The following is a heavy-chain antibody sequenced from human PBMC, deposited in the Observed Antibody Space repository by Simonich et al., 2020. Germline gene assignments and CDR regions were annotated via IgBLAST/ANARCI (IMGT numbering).Heavy chain of an antibody. D-gene: IGHD6-13*01. V-gene: IGHV3-21*01. J-gene: IGHJ4*02. CDR1: GFTFSSYS. CDR2: ISNSSSYI. CDR3: ARDAAGDY. Sequence: EVQLVESGGCLVKPGGSLRLSCAASGFTFSSYSMNWVRQAPGEGLEFVSSISNSSSYIYYADSVKGRLTISRDNAKNSLYLQMNSLRAEDTAVYYCARDAAGDYWGQGTLVTVSS.